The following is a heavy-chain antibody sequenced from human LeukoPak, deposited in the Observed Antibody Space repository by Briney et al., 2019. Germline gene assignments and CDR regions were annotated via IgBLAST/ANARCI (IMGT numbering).Heavy chain of an antibody. D-gene: IGHD3-9*01. CDR3: FFQAEDGIRDFDWLPEAWFDP. CDR2: RKQDGREK. J-gene: IGHJ5*02. V-gene: IGHV3-7*03. Sequence: PGGSLRLCCAASGFNFSSYWLSWVRPAPGKWLEWVDNRKQDGREKYYVDSVKGRFTISRDNAKSSLYLQMNSLRAEDTAVYYFFFQAEDGIRDFDWLPEAWFDPWGQGTLVTVSS. CDR1: GFNFSSYW.